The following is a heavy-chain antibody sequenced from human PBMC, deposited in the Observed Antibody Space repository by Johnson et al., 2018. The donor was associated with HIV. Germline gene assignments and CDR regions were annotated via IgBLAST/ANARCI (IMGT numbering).Heavy chain of an antibody. CDR1: GFTFRNYD. V-gene: IGHV3-13*01. CDR2: IGTISDT. J-gene: IGHJ3*02. D-gene: IGHD1-26*01. CDR3: AGTGSGSLPPAVPFDT. Sequence: VQLVESGGGVVQPGGSLRLSCAASGFTFRNYDMHWVRQVPGNGLEWVSAIGTISDTFYPDSVKGRFTISRDNAKNSFYLQVNSLTDGDTAVDYCAGTGSGSLPPAVPFDTSGQVTMVTV.